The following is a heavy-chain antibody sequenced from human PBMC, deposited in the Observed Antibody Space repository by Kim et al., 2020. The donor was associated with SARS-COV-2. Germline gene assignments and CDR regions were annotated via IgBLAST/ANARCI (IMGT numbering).Heavy chain of an antibody. CDR3: ARGSIIPPPITMVRGVLPLHYMDV. J-gene: IGHJ6*03. Sequence: SETLSLTCAVYGGSFSGYYWSWIRQPPGKGLEWIGEINHSGSTNYNPSLKSRVTISVDTSKNQFSLKLSSVTAADTAVYYCARGSIIPPPITMVRGVLPLHYMDVWGKGTTVTVSS. CDR2: INHSGST. CDR1: GGSFSGYY. D-gene: IGHD3-10*01. V-gene: IGHV4-34*01.